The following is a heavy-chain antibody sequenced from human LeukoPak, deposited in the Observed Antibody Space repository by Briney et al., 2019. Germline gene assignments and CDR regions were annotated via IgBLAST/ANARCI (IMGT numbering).Heavy chain of an antibody. V-gene: IGHV1-2*02. CDR2: INPNSGGT. D-gene: IGHD3-3*01. CDR1: GYTFTGYY. CDR3: ARDRGFYRWDFDY. J-gene: IGHJ4*02. Sequence: ASVKVSCKASGYTFTGYYMHWVRQAPGQGLEWMGWINPNSGGTNYAQKFQGRVTMTRDTSISTAYMELSRLRSDDTAVYYCARDRGFYRWDFDYWGQGTLVTVSS.